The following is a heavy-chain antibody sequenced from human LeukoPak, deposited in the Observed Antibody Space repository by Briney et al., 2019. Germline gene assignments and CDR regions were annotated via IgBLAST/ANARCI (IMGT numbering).Heavy chain of an antibody. Sequence: ASVKVSCKASGYTFTAYHMHWVRRAPGQGPEWMGWINPNSGDAYYAQNFKARVTMTRDTSISTAYMDLSSLTSDDTAVYYCARGSSTWTHIDHWGQGSLVTVSS. CDR1: GYTFTAYH. J-gene: IGHJ4*02. CDR2: INPNSGDA. V-gene: IGHV1-2*02. D-gene: IGHD6-13*01. CDR3: ARGSSTWTHIDH.